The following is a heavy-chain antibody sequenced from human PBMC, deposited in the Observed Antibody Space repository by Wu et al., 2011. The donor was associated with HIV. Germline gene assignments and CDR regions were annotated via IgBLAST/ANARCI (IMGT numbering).Heavy chain of an antibody. V-gene: IGHV1-69*06. D-gene: IGHD2-21*01. CDR2: IIPIFGTT. CDR1: GKGFPTSI. Sequence: LVQSGDEVKKPGASVKVSCKASGKGFPTSIVTWVRQAPGQGLEWMGGIIPIFGTTNYAQKFQGRVTITADKSTTTAYMELSSLRSEDTAVYYCARDFGGDEDSWGQGTLVTVSS. J-gene: IGHJ4*02. CDR3: ARDFGGDEDS.